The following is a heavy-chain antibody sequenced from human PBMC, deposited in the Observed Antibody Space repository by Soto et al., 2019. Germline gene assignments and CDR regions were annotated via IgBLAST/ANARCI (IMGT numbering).Heavy chain of an antibody. V-gene: IGHV1-69*02. Sequence: QVQLVQSGAEVKKPGSSVKVSCKASGGTFSSYTISWVRQAPGQGLEWMGRIIPILGIANYAQKFQGRVTITADKSTSTAYMELSSVRSEDTAVYYLGRGGGGATPTDYWGQGTLVTVSS. CDR1: GGTFSSYT. D-gene: IGHD1-26*01. CDR2: IIPILGIA. J-gene: IGHJ4*02. CDR3: GRGGGGATPTDY.